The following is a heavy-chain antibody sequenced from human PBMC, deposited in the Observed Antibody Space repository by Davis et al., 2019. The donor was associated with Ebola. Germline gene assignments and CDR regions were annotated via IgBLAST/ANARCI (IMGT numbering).Heavy chain of an antibody. CDR2: IKSKTDGGTT. D-gene: IGHD4-17*01. Sequence: GESLKISCAASGFTFTNAWMSWVRQAPGKGLEWVGRIKSKTDGGTTDYAAPVKGRFTMSRDDSKNTLYLQMNSLKIEDTAVYYCTTLSTVTTTYFDLWGRGTLVTVSS. V-gene: IGHV3-15*01. CDR1: GFTFTNAW. CDR3: TTLSTVTTTYFDL. J-gene: IGHJ2*01.